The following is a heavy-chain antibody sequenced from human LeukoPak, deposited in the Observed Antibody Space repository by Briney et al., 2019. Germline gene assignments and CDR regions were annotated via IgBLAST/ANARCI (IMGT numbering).Heavy chain of an antibody. Sequence: GGSLRLSCAASGFTFSTYWMHWVRQDPGKGKVWVSRINTDETRTAYADSAKDRFTITRDNAKNTVYLQMNSLRAEDTAVYSWGRGGDDYSNFGGVDYWGQGTLVTVSS. CDR3: GRGGDDYSNFGGVDY. D-gene: IGHD4-11*01. J-gene: IGHJ4*02. CDR2: INTDETRT. V-gene: IGHV3-74*03. CDR1: GFTFSTYW.